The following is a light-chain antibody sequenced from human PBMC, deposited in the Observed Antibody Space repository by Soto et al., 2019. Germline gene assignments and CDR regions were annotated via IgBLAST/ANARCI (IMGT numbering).Light chain of an antibody. CDR2: LNSDGSH. CDR3: QTWGR. Sequence: QSVLTQSPSASASLGASVKLTCTLSSGHSSYAIAWHQQQPEKGPRYLMKLNSDGSHSKGDGIPDRFSGSSSGAERYLTISSLQSEDEADYYCQTWGRFGGGTKLTVL. CDR1: SGHSSYA. V-gene: IGLV4-69*01. J-gene: IGLJ2*01.